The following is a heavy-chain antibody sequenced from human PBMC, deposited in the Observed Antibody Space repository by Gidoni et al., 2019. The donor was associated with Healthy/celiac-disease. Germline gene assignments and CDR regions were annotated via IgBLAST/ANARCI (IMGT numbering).Heavy chain of an antibody. D-gene: IGHD3-22*01. V-gene: IGHV3-64*01. CDR2: ISSNGGST. CDR3: ARVGYYYDSSGYYYDY. CDR1: GFTLSGYA. J-gene: IGHJ4*02. Sequence: EVQLVESGGGLVQPGGSLRRSCAASGFTLSGYAMHWVRQAPGKGLEYVSAISSNGGSTYYANSVKGRFTISRDNSKNTLYLQMGSLRAEDMAVYYCARVGYYYDSSGYYYDYWGQGTLVTVSS.